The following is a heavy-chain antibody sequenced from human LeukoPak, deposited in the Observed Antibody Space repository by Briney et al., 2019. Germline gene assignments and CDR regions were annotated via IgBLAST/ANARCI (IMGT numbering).Heavy chain of an antibody. V-gene: IGHV4-34*01. CDR3: ASYYYDSSGLDY. CDR1: GGSFSGYY. D-gene: IGHD3-22*01. J-gene: IGHJ4*02. CDR2: INHSGST. Sequence: SETLSLTCAVYGGSFSGYYWSWIRQPPGKGLEWIGEINHSGSTNYNPSLKGRVTISVDTPKNQFSLKLSSVTAADTAVYYCASYYYDSSGLDYWGQGTLVTVSS.